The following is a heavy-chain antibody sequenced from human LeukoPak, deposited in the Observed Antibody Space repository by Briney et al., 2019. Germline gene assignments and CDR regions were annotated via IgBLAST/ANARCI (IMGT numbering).Heavy chain of an antibody. J-gene: IGHJ6*03. CDR2: IKGTGLTI. D-gene: IGHD3-16*01. CDR3: ARAGELRYMDV. Sequence: PGGSLRLSCAASGFIFSDYYMSWIRQAPGKGLEWVSTIKGTGLTIYYADSVKGRFTISRDNAKNSLFLQMSSLRVDDTAIYYCARAGELRYMDVWGKGTAVTVSS. CDR1: GFIFSDYY. V-gene: IGHV3-11*04.